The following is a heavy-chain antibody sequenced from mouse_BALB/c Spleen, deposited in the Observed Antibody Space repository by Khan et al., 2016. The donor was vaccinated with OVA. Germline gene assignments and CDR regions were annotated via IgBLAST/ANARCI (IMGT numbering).Heavy chain of an antibody. Sequence: QVQLQQSGPELVRPGVSVKISCMGSGYTFTDYAMYWVKQSHAKSLERIGLISTYSGNTNYNQKFKGKATMTVDKSSSTAYMELVRLTSEDSAIYYCARPAYDGYYDYWGQGTTLTVSS. J-gene: IGHJ2*01. CDR2: ISTYSGNT. CDR1: GYTFTDYA. V-gene: IGHV1S137*01. D-gene: IGHD2-3*01. CDR3: ARPAYDGYYDY.